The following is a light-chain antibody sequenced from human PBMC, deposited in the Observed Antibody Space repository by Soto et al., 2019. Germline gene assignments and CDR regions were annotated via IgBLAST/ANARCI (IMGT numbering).Light chain of an antibody. CDR3: QHYSNWPPT. J-gene: IGKJ3*01. Sequence: EVVMTQSPATLSVSPGERVTLSCRASESVHRNLAWYQQKPGPGPSLLIYYASTRATGVPDRFTGSGSGREFALTISSLQSEDFGVYHCQHYSNWPPTFGPGTKVEIK. CDR1: ESVHRN. CDR2: YAS. V-gene: IGKV3-15*01.